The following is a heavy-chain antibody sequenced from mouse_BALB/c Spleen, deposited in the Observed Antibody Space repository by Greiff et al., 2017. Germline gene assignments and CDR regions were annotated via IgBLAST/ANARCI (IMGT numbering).Heavy chain of an antibody. V-gene: IGHV1-14*01. CDR1: GYTFTSYV. D-gene: IGHD1-1*01. J-gene: IGHJ2*01. CDR2: INPYNDGT. CDR3: ARSGYYGSSYGDY. Sequence: SGPELVKPGASVKMSCKASGYTFTSYVMHWVKQKPGQGLEWIGYINPYNDGTKYNEKFKGKATLTSDKSSSTAYMELSSLTSEDSAVYYCARSGYYGSSYGDYWGQGTTLTVSS.